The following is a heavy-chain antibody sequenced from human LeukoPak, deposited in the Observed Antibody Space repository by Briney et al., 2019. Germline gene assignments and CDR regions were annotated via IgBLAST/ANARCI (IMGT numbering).Heavy chain of an antibody. CDR2: IYSGGST. J-gene: IGHJ4*02. CDR3: ARHKYHFWSGYPTLFFDY. Sequence: GGSLRLSCAASGFTVSSNYMSWVRQAPGKGLEWVSVIYSGGSTYYADSVKGRFTISRDNAKNSLYLQMNSLRAEDTAVYYCARHKYHFWSGYPTLFFDYWGQGTLVTVSS. V-gene: IGHV3-66*04. CDR1: GFTVSSNY. D-gene: IGHD3-3*01.